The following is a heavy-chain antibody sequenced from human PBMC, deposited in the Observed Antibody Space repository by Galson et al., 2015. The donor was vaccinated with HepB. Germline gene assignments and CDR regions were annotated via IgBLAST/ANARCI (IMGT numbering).Heavy chain of an antibody. CDR1: GVTFSNFA. V-gene: IGHV1-69*13. J-gene: IGHJ4*02. Sequence: SVKVSCKASGVTFSNFAISWVRQAPGQGLEWMGSIIPMFGVLHLARKFQGRVTMTADASTNTAYMELSRLRSADTAVYFCARPNLDHEGSYCFAYWGQGTPVTVSS. CDR3: ARPNLDHEGSYCFAY. CDR2: IIPMFGVL. D-gene: IGHD3-10*01.